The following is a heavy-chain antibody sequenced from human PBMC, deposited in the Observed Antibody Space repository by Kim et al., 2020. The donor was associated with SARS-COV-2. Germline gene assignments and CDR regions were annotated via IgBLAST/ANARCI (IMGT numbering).Heavy chain of an antibody. J-gene: IGHJ4*02. V-gene: IGHV3-49*03. CDR1: GFTFGDYA. CDR3: TSYYDFWSGYYGFDY. CDR2: IRSKAYGGTT. D-gene: IGHD3-3*01. Sequence: GGSLRLSCTASGFTFGDYAMSWFRQAPGKGLEWVGFIRSKAYGGTTEYAASVKGRFTISRDDSKSIAYLQMNSLKTEDTAVYYCTSYYDFWSGYYGFDYWGQGTLVTVSS.